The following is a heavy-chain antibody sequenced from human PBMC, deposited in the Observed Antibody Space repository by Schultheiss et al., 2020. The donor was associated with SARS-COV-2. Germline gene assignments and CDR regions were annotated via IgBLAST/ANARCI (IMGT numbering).Heavy chain of an antibody. CDR1: GFTFSSYA. D-gene: IGHD2-15*01. CDR3: AKAPLGSCNDASCYPLDS. J-gene: IGHJ4*02. Sequence: GGSLRLSCSASGFTFSSYAMHWVRQAPGKGLEYVSAISSNGGSTYYADSVKGRFTISRDNSKNTLYLQMNSLRGEDTAIYYCAKAPLGSCNDASCYPLDSWGQGTLVTVSS. V-gene: IGHV3-64*04. CDR2: ISSNGGST.